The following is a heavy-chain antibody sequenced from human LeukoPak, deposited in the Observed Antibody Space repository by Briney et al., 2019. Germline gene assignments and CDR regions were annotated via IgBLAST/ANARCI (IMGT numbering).Heavy chain of an antibody. J-gene: IGHJ2*01. Sequence: GGSLRLSCAASGFTFSTYAMSWVRQAPGKGLEWVSTISDSGANTYYADSVRGRFTISRDNSKNTLYLHMNSLRAEDTAVYYCARDVATRYFDLWGRGTLVTVSS. D-gene: IGHD5-24*01. CDR2: ISDSGANT. V-gene: IGHV3-23*01. CDR3: ARDVATRYFDL. CDR1: GFTFSTYA.